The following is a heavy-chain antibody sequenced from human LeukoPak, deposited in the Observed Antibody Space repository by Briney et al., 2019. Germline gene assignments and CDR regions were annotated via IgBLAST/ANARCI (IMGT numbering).Heavy chain of an antibody. D-gene: IGHD5-24*01. V-gene: IGHV4-59*01. Sequence: SETLSLTCTVSGGSISSYYWSWIRQPPGKGLEGIGYIYYSGSTNYNPSLKSRVTISVDTSKNQFSLKQSSVTAADTAVYYCARARDGYSTDAFDIWGQGTMVTVSS. CDR1: GGSISSYY. CDR2: IYYSGST. CDR3: ARARDGYSTDAFDI. J-gene: IGHJ3*02.